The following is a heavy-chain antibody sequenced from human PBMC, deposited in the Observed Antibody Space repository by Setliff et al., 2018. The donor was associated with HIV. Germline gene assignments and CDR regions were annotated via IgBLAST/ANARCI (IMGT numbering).Heavy chain of an antibody. CDR3: ARAPPINFWSGYYTGPQGWFDS. CDR1: GYTFTGYY. J-gene: IGHJ5*01. CDR2: INPNSGGT. Sequence: ASVKVSCKASGYTFTGYYIHWVRQDPGQGLEWMGWINPNSGGTNYAQKLQGRITLTIDTVTTTAYMDLRSLTSDDTAMYYCARAPPINFWSGYYTGPQGWFDSWGQGSLVTVSS. D-gene: IGHD3-3*01. V-gene: IGHV1-2*02.